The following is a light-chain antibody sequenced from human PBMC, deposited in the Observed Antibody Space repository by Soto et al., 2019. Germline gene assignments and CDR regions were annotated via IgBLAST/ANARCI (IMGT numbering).Light chain of an antibody. V-gene: IGLV2-14*01. CDR2: DVS. CDR1: SSDVGGYNY. J-gene: IGLJ1*01. Sequence: QSALTQPASVSGSPGPPITISCTGTSSDVGGYNYVSWYQQHPGKAPKVMIYDVSNRPSGVSNRFSGSKSGNTASLTISGLQAEDEADYYCNSYTTSSTYVFGTGTKLTVL. CDR3: NSYTTSSTYV.